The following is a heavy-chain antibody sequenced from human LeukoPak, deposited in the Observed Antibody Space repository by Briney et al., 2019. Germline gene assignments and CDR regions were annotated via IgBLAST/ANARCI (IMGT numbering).Heavy chain of an antibody. CDR3: ARDGKTGYCSTTSCYTNHYFDY. CDR1: GFTFSSYS. V-gene: IGHV3-48*04. D-gene: IGHD2-2*02. CDR2: ISSSSSTI. J-gene: IGHJ4*02. Sequence: GGSLRLSCAASGFTFSSYSMNWVRQAPGKGLEWVSYISSSSSTIYYADSVKGRFTISRDNAKNSLYLQMNSLRAEDTAVYYCARDGKTGYCSTTSCYTNHYFDYWGQGTLVTVSS.